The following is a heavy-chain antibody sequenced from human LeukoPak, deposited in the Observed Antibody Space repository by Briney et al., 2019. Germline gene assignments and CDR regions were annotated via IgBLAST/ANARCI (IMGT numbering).Heavy chain of an antibody. Sequence: GGSLRLSCAASGFIFSSHWMSWVRQAPGKGLEWVANVKQDGSEKNYVDSVKGRFTISRDNAKNSLFLQMNSLRAKDTAIYYCARSLWPEDYWGQGILVTVSS. D-gene: IGHD2-15*01. V-gene: IGHV3-7*01. J-gene: IGHJ4*02. CDR1: GFIFSSHW. CDR3: ARSLWPEDY. CDR2: VKQDGSEK.